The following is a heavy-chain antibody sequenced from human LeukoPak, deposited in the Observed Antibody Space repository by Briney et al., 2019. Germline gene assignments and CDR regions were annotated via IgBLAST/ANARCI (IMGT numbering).Heavy chain of an antibody. Sequence: SETLSLTCTVSGYSISSGYYWGWIRQPPGQGLEWIGSIYHSGSTYYNPSLKSRVTISVDTSKNQFSLKLSSVTAADTAVYYCARAFGDSGGYYYYMDVWGKGTTVTISS. J-gene: IGHJ6*03. D-gene: IGHD3-10*01. CDR2: IYHSGST. CDR1: GYSISSGYY. CDR3: ARAFGDSGGYYYYMDV. V-gene: IGHV4-38-2*02.